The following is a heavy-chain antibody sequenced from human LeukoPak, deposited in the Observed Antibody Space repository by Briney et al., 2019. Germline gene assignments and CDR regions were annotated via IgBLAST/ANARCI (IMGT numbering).Heavy chain of an antibody. CDR3: GRDGGHQISRKYYYAMDV. CDR2: IYYSGST. D-gene: IGHD3-3*01. Sequence: PSETLSLTCTVSGGSISSYYWSWIRQPPGKGLEWLGYIYYSGSTNYNPSLKSRVTISVDTSKNQFSLKLSSVTAADTAVYYCGRDGGHQISRKYYYAMDVWGQGTPVPLP. V-gene: IGHV4-59*12. J-gene: IGHJ6*02. CDR1: GGSISSYY.